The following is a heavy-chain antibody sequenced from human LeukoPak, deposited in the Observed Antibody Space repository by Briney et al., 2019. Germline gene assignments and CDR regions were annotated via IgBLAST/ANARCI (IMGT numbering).Heavy chain of an antibody. CDR1: GYSFTSYW. Sequence: GESLKISCKGSGYSFTSYWIGWVRQMPGKGLEWMGIIYPGDSDTRYSPSFQGQVTISADKSISTAYLQWSSLKASDTAMYYCARNLRVSGYDQERPYYYYGMDVWGQGTTVTVSS. D-gene: IGHD5-12*01. V-gene: IGHV5-51*01. CDR2: IYPGDSDT. J-gene: IGHJ6*02. CDR3: ARNLRVSGYDQERPYYYYGMDV.